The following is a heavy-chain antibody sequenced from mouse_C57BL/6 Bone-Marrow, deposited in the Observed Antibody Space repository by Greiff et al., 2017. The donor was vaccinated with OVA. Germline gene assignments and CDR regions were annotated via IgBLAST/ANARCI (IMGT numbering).Heavy chain of an antibody. J-gene: IGHJ2*01. D-gene: IGHD1-1*01. V-gene: IGHV1-82*01. CDR1: GYAFSSSW. Sequence: QVQLKQSGPELVKPGASVKISCKASGYAFSSSWMNWVKQRPGKGLEWIGRIYPGDGDTNYNGKFKGKATLTADKSSSTAYMQLSSLTSEDSAVYFCARSPYYYGSSCEDYWGQGTTLTVSS. CDR2: IYPGDGDT. CDR3: ARSPYYYGSSCEDY.